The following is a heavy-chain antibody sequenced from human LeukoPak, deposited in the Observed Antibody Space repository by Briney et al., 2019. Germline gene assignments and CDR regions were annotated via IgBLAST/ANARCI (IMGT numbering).Heavy chain of an antibody. V-gene: IGHV1-8*01. CDR2: RNPNSGNT. CDR3: ARGSSTSLSSIAAVYYGMDV. Sequence: ASVKLSCKASGYTFTSYDINWVRQATGQGLELMGLRNPNSGNTGYAQKFQGRVTMTRNTSISTAYMELSSLRSEDTAVYYCARGSSTSLSSIAAVYYGMDVWGQGTTVTVSS. CDR1: GYTFTSYD. J-gene: IGHJ6*02. D-gene: IGHD6-25*01.